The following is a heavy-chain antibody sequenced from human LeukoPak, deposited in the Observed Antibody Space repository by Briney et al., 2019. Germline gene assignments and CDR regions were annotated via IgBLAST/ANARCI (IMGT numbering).Heavy chain of an antibody. J-gene: IGHJ6*04. V-gene: IGHV3-48*04. Sequence: GGSLRLSCAASGFTFSSYSMNWVRQAPGKGLEWVSYISSSSSTIYYADFVKGRFTISRDNAKNSLYLQMNSLRAEDTAVYYCARDGWKNSNEPDVWGKGTTVTVSS. CDR2: ISSSSSTI. CDR3: ARDGWKNSNEPDV. CDR1: GFTFSSYS. D-gene: IGHD4-11*01.